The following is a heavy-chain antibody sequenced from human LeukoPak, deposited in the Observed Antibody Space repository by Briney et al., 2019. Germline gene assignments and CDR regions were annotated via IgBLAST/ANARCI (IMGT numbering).Heavy chain of an antibody. V-gene: IGHV1-2*02. CDR1: VYTFTGYY. CDR2: INSNSGDT. Sequence: GASVKVSCKASVYTFTGYYMHWVRQAPGQGREWMGWINSNSGDTKYAQKFQGRVTMTRDKSISTAYMELSRVRSDDTAMYYCARESSGSSDYWGQGTLVTVSS. J-gene: IGHJ4*02. D-gene: IGHD6-19*01. CDR3: ARESSGSSDY.